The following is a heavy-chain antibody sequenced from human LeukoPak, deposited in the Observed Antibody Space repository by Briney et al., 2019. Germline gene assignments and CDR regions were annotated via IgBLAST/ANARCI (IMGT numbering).Heavy chain of an antibody. J-gene: IGHJ6*02. CDR2: ISGSGGST. D-gene: IGHD3-16*02. Sequence: GGSLRLSCAASGFTFSSYAMSWVRQAPGKGLEWVSAISGSGGSTYYADSVKGRFTISRDNSKNTLYLQMNSLRAEDTAVYYCARALSSSYYDYVWGSYRSDYGMDVWGQGTTVTVSS. CDR3: ARALSSSYYDYVWGSYRSDYGMDV. CDR1: GFTFSSYA. V-gene: IGHV3-23*01.